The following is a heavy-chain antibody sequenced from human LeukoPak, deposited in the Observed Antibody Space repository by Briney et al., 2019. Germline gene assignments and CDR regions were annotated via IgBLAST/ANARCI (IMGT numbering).Heavy chain of an antibody. CDR3: ARDPLSYYDSSGWGGSGIDY. CDR1: GYTFTSYG. V-gene: IGHV1-18*01. Sequence: GASVKVSCKASGYTFTSYGISWVRQAPGQGLEWMGWISAYNGNTNYAQKLQGRVTMTTDTSTSTAYMELRSLRSDDTAVYYCARDPLSYYDSSGWGGSGIDYWGQGTLVTVSS. CDR2: ISAYNGNT. J-gene: IGHJ4*02. D-gene: IGHD3-22*01.